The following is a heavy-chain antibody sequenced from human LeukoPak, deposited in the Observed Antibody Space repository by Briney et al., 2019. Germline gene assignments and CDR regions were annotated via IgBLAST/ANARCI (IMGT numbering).Heavy chain of an antibody. CDR2: IYPGDSDT. V-gene: IGHV5-51*01. CDR1: GYSFTSYW. D-gene: IGHD2-15*01. Sequence: GEYLKISCKGSGYSFTSYWIGWVRQMPGKGLEWMGIIYPGDSDTRYSPSFQGQVTITADKSISTAYLQWSSLKASDTAMYYCARGYCSGGSCYLFDYWGQGTLVTVSS. J-gene: IGHJ4*02. CDR3: ARGYCSGGSCYLFDY.